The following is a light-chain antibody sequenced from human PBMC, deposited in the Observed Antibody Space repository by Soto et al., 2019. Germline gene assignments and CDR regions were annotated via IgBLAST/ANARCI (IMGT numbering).Light chain of an antibody. V-gene: IGKV4-1*01. CDR2: WAS. CDR1: QSVLYSSNNKNY. J-gene: IGKJ3*01. Sequence: DIVMTQSPDSLAVSLGERATINCKSSQSVLYSSNNKNYLAWYQQKPRQPPKLLIYWASTRESGVPDRFSGSGSGTDFTLTISRLEPEDFAVYYCQQYGSSPFTFGPGTKVDIK. CDR3: QQYGSSPFT.